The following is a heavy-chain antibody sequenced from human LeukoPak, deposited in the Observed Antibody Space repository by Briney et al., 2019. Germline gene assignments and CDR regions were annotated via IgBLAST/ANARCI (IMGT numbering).Heavy chain of an antibody. CDR1: GFNVSSKY. Sequence: GGSLRLSCAASGFNVSSKYMRGVRQAPGKGLEWVSVIYSGGSTYYADSVKGRFTISRDNSKNTMYLQMNSLRGEDTAVYYCARFPGSSCPPSIDFWGQGTLVTVSS. V-gene: IGHV3-53*01. CDR2: IYSGGST. D-gene: IGHD6-13*01. J-gene: IGHJ4*02. CDR3: ARFPGSSCPPSIDF.